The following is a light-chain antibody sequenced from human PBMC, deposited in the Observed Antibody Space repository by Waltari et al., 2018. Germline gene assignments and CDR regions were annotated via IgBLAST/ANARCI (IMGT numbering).Light chain of an antibody. CDR2: DDS. J-gene: IGLJ2*01. CDR3: QVWDSSSDRVV. CDR1: NIGSKR. V-gene: IGLV3-21*03. Sequence: SYVLTQPPSVSVAPGKTAGITCGGNNIGSKRVHWYQQKPGQAPVLVVYDDSYRPSGIPERFSGSNSGNTATLTISRVEAGDEADYYCQVWDSSSDRVVFGGGTKLTVL.